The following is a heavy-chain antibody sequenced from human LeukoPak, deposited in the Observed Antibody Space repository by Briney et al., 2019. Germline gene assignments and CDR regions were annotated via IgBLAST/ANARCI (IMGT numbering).Heavy chain of an antibody. D-gene: IGHD3-22*01. CDR2: ISSTSSYI. J-gene: IGHJ6*02. V-gene: IGHV3-21*01. CDR1: GFTFSNYN. CDR3: ARVSGDSSGSPYGMDV. Sequence: GGSLRLSCAASGFTFSNYNFYWVRQAPGKGLEWVSSISSTSSYIYYADSMKGRFTISRDNAKNSLYLQMNSLRAEDTAVYYCARVSGDSSGSPYGMDVWGQGTTVTVSS.